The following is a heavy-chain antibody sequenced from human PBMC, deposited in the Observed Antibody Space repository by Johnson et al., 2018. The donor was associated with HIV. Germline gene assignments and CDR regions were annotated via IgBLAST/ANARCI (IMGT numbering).Heavy chain of an antibody. CDR2: IYSGGST. V-gene: IGHV3-66*04. J-gene: IGHJ3*02. CDR3: ARRYSGSYGAFDI. CDR1: GFTVSNYY. Sequence: VQLVESGGGLVQPGGSLRLSCAASGFTVSNYYMTWVRQSPGKGLEWVSVIYSGGSTYYADSVKGRFTISRDTSKNTLYLQMNSLRAEDTAVYYCARRYSGSYGAFDIWGQGTMVTVSS. D-gene: IGHD1-26*01.